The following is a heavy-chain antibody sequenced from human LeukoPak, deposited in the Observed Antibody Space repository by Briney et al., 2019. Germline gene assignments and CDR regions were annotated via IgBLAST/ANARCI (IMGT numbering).Heavy chain of an antibody. Sequence: SQTLSLTWAVAGGSISSGGYSWRWIRQPPGKGLEWIGYIYHSGSTYYNSSLKSRVTISVDRSKTEFFLKLSSVTAADTAVYYCARAPYYCSGSFEYWGQGTLVTVSS. CDR2: IYHSGST. V-gene: IGHV4-30-2*01. D-gene: IGHD3-10*01. CDR1: GGSISSGGYS. CDR3: ARAPYYCSGSFEY. J-gene: IGHJ4*02.